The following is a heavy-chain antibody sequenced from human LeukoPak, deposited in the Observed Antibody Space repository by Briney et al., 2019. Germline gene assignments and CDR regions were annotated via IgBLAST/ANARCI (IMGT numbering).Heavy chain of an antibody. D-gene: IGHD5-24*01. CDR3: ARGVRRWLRSLFDP. CDR1: GGSISSSSYY. Sequence: SETLSLTCTVSGGSISSSSYYWGWIRQPPGKGLEWIGSSYYSGSTYYNPSLKSRVTISVDTSKNQFSLKLSSVTAADTAVYYCARGVRRWLRSLFDPWGQGTLVTVSS. V-gene: IGHV4-39*01. J-gene: IGHJ5*02. CDR2: SYYSGST.